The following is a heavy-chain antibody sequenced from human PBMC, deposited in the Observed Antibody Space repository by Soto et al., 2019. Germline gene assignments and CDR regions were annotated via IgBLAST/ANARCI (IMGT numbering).Heavy chain of an antibody. J-gene: IGHJ4*02. V-gene: IGHV4-4*02. CDR3: ASRDPGTSVDY. Sequence: QVQLQESGPGLVKASGTLSLTCAVSGGSFTSNNWWTWVRQPPGQGLEWIGEIYRTGSTNYNPSLKSRVTISLDKSEKQISLKVTSLTAADTAVYYCASRDPGTSVDYWGQGTLVTVSS. CDR2: IYRTGST. D-gene: IGHD1-7*01. CDR1: GGSFTSNNW.